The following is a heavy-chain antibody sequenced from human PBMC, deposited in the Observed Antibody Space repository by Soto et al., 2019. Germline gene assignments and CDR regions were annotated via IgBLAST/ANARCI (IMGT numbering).Heavy chain of an antibody. CDR1: GGSFSGYY. V-gene: IGHV4-34*01. CDR3: ARGAITFGGVIVNRAVHY. Sequence: QVQLQQWGAGLLKPSETLSLTCAVYGGSFSGYYWSWIRQPPGKGLEWLGEINHSGSTNYNPSLKSRVTISVDTSKNQFSLKLSSVTAADTAVYYCARGAITFGGVIVNRAVHYWGQGTLVTVSS. CDR2: INHSGST. D-gene: IGHD3-16*02. J-gene: IGHJ4*02.